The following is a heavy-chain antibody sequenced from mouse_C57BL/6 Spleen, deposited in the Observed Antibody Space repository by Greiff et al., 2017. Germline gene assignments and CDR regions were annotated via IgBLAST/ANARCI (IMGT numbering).Heavy chain of an antibody. CDR3: ARRNDSSGYPYYVDY. V-gene: IGHV1-55*01. D-gene: IGHD3-2*02. CDR2: IYPGSGST. J-gene: IGHJ2*01. Sequence: QVQLQQPGAELVKPGASVKMSCKASGYTFTSYWITWVKQRPGPGLEWIGDIYPGSGSTTYNEKFKGKATLTVDTSSSTAHMQLSSLTSEDAAVYYCARRNDSSGYPYYVDYWGQGTTLTVSS. CDR1: GYTFTSYW.